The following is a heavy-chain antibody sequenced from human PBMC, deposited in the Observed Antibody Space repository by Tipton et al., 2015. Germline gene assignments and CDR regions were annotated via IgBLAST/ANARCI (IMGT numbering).Heavy chain of an antibody. CDR1: GFTFSSYN. CDR3: ARDSRGSKWDYFDY. J-gene: IGHJ4*02. D-gene: IGHD1-26*01. CDR2: ISSSGTYI. Sequence: SLRLSCAASGFTFSSYNINWVRQAPGKGLEWVSSISSSGTYIYYADSVKGRFTISRDNAKNSLYLYMNSLRADDTAVYYCARDSRGSKWDYFDYWGQGTLVTVSS. V-gene: IGHV3-21*01.